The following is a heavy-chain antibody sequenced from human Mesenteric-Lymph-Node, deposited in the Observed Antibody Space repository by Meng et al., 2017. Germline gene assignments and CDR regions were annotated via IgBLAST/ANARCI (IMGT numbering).Heavy chain of an antibody. CDR1: GGTFSSYA. D-gene: IGHD3-10*01. CDR2: IIPIFGTA. V-gene: IGHV1-69*06. J-gene: IGHJ4*02. CDR3: ARDSDYYGSGSLTDY. Sequence: SVKVSCKASGGTFSSYAISWVRQAPGQGLEWMGGIIPIFGTANYAQKFQGRVTITADKSTSTAYMELSSLRSEDTAVYYCARDSDYYGSGSLTDYWGQGTQVTVSS.